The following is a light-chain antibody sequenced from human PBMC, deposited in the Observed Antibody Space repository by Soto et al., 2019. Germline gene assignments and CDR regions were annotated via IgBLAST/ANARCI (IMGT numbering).Light chain of an antibody. J-gene: IGKJ5*01. CDR2: DAS. V-gene: IGKV1-33*01. CDR3: QQYDNLLPIT. CDR1: QDIARN. Sequence: IQMTQSPSSLSASVGDRVTITCQASQDIARNLNWYQQKPGKAPKLLIYDASSLQTGVPSRFSGSGSATHFTFTISSLQSEDIATYYCQQYDNLLPITFGQGTRLEIK.